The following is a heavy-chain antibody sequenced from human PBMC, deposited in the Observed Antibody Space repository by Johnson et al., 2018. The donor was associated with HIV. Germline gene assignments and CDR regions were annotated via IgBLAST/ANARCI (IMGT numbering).Heavy chain of an antibody. CDR3: ARGGVGYSGSYHDAFDL. Sequence: QVQLVESGGGVVQPGRSLRLSCAASGFTFSSYAMHWVRQAPGKGLEWVAVISYDGSNKYYADSVKGRFTISRDNSKNTLYLQMNSLRAEDTTMYYCARGGVGYSGSYHDAFDLWGQGTMVTVSS. J-gene: IGHJ3*01. D-gene: IGHD1-26*01. CDR2: ISYDGSNK. V-gene: IGHV3-30*14. CDR1: GFTFSSYA.